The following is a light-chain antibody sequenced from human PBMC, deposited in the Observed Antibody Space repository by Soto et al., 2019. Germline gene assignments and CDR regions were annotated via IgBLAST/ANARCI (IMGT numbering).Light chain of an antibody. CDR1: SSDVGGYNY. CDR2: DVT. V-gene: IGLV2-14*01. J-gene: IGLJ2*01. Sequence: QSALTQPASVSGSPGQSITISCTGTSSDVGGYNYVSWYQQHPGKAPKLMIYDVTNRPSGVSNRFSGSKSGNTASLTISGLQAEDESYYFCSSYTSSSSYVVFGGGTKLTVL. CDR3: SSYTSSSSYVV.